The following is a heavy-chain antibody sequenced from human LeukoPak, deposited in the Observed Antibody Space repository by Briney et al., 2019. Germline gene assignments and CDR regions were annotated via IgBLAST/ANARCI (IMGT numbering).Heavy chain of an antibody. CDR2: ISYDGSNK. CDR3: ARGADGVSSNSRGWFDP. Sequence: GGSLRLSCAASRFTLSSYAMHWVRQAPGKGLEWVAVISYDGSNKYYADSVKGRFTISRDNARNSLYLQMNTLRAEDTAVYSCARGADGVSSNSRGWFDPWGQGTLVTVSS. CDR1: RFTLSSYA. J-gene: IGHJ5*02. D-gene: IGHD2-15*01. V-gene: IGHV3-30*04.